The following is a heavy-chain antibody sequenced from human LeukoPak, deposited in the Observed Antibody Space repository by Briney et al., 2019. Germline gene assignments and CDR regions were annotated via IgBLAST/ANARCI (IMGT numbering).Heavy chain of an antibody. J-gene: IGHJ4*02. CDR3: ARRLDY. Sequence: GGSLRLSCAASGFTFGSYWMSWVRQAPGKGLEWVANIKQDGSEKYYVDSVKGRFTISRDNAKNSLYLQMNSLRAEDTAVYYCARRLDYWGQGTLVTVSS. V-gene: IGHV3-7*01. CDR1: GFTFGSYW. CDR2: IKQDGSEK.